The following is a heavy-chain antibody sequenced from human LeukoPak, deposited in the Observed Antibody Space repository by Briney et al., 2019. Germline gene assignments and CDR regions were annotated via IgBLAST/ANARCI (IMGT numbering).Heavy chain of an antibody. D-gene: IGHD3-10*01. CDR1: GFTLSNYG. CDR3: AKDGEELWFYGMDV. J-gene: IGHJ6*02. V-gene: IGHV3-30*18. Sequence: PGGSLRLSCAASGFTLSNYGMHWVRQAPGKGLEWVAVIAYDGRNKYYADSVEGRFTISRDNFENTVHLQMTSLRAEDTAVYYCAKDGEELWFYGMDVWGQGTTVTVSS. CDR2: IAYDGRNK.